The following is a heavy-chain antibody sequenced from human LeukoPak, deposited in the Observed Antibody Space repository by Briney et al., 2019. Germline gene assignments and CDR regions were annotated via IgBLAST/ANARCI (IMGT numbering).Heavy chain of an antibody. CDR1: GYTFTSYY. CDR2: INPSGGST. CDR3: ARESPKWFGELLRPFDY. J-gene: IGHJ4*02. D-gene: IGHD3-10*01. V-gene: IGHV1-46*03. Sequence: GASVKVSCKASGYTFTSYYMHWVRQAPGQGLEWMGIINPSGGSTSYAQKFQGRVTMTRDTSTSRVYMELSSLRSEDTAVYYCARESPKWFGELLRPFDYWGQGTLVTVSS.